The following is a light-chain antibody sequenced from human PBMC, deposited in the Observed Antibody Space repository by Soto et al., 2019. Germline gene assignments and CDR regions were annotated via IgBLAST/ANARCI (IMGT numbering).Light chain of an antibody. CDR1: SNDVGGYKY. V-gene: IGLV2-14*03. CDR3: SSYTSISTLV. CDR2: DVS. J-gene: IGLJ2*01. Sequence: QSALTQPASVSGSPGQSIAISCIGTSNDVGGYKYVSWYQQHPGKAPKLMIYDVSSRPSGVSDRFSGSKSGNTASLTISGLRAEDEGDYYCSSYTSISTLVFGGGTKVTVL.